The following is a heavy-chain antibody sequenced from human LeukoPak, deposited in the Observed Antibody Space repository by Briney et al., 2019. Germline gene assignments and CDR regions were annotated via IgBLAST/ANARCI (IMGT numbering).Heavy chain of an antibody. CDR1: GYTFTNYY. D-gene: IGHD3-3*01. Sequence: ASVKVSCKASGYTFTNYYMHWVRQAPGQGLEWMGWINPNSGGTNYAQKFQGRVTMTRDTSISTVYMELSRLRSDDTAVYYCARDRRSITIFGVVTSNFDYWGQGTLVTVSS. V-gene: IGHV1-2*02. CDR3: ARDRRSITIFGVVTSNFDY. CDR2: INPNSGGT. J-gene: IGHJ4*02.